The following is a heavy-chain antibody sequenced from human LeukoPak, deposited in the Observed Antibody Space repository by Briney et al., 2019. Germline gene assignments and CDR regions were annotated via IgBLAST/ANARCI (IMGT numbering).Heavy chain of an antibody. J-gene: IGHJ4*02. D-gene: IGHD6-6*01. V-gene: IGHV3-23*01. CDR2: ISGSGGST. CDR3: AKNVEYSSSSGFDC. CDR1: GFTFSSYA. Sequence: PGGSLRLSCAASGFTFSSYAMSWVRQAPGKGLEWVSAISGSGGSTYYADSVKGRFTISRDNSKNTLYLQMNSLRAEGTAVYYCAKNVEYSSSSGFDCWGQGTLVTVSS.